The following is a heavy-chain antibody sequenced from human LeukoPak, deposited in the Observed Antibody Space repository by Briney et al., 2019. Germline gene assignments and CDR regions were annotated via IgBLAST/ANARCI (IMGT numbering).Heavy chain of an antibody. CDR2: IKQDRSEK. Sequence: GGSLRLSCAASGFTFTNYWMSWVRQAPGKGLELVANIKQDRSEKYYVDSVKGRFTISRDNAKNSLYLQMNSLRAEDTAVYYCAKDYRMRDYYDSSGYYSNYFDYWGQGTLVTVPS. CDR1: GFTFTNYW. J-gene: IGHJ4*02. D-gene: IGHD3-22*01. V-gene: IGHV3-7*01. CDR3: AKDYRMRDYYDSSGYYSNYFDY.